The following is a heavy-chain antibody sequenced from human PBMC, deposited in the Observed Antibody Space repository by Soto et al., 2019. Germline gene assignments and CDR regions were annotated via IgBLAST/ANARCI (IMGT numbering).Heavy chain of an antibody. Sequence: EVQLVESGGGLVQPGRSLRLSCAASGFTFDDYAMHWVRQAPGKGLEWVSGISWNSGSIGYADSVKGRFTISRDNAKNSLYLQMNSLRAEDTALYYCAKDISYSSGSFDIWGQGTMVTVSS. CDR2: ISWNSGSI. D-gene: IGHD6-19*01. J-gene: IGHJ3*02. CDR1: GFTFDDYA. CDR3: AKDISYSSGSFDI. V-gene: IGHV3-9*01.